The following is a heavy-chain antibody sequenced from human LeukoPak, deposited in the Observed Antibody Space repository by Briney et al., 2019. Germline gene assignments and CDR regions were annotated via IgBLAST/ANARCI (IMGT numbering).Heavy chain of an antibody. D-gene: IGHD1-14*01. V-gene: IGHV3-7*01. CDR3: ARDSYRALEY. J-gene: IGHJ4*02. CDR2: INQDGSEK. Sequence: GGSLSLSCAASGFTFSSHLINWVRQAPGKGLEWVAHINQDGSEKYYVDSVKGRFTISRDNAKNSLYLQMNSLRAEDTAVYYCARDSYRALEYWGQGTVVTVSS. CDR1: GFTFSSHL.